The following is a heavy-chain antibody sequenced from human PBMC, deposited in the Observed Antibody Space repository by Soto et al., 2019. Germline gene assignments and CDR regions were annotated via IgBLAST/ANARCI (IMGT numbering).Heavy chain of an antibody. CDR3: ASGKQLDRFDY. V-gene: IGHV4-59*01. Sequence: SETLSLTCSVSGGSISGDHWSWVRQPPGKGLEWIGYMYNSGSTNNNPSLKSRVTISLDTSKNQVSLKLSAVTAADTAVYYCASGKQLDRFDYWGQGTQVTVSS. CDR2: MYNSGST. D-gene: IGHD5-18*01. CDR1: GGSISGDH. J-gene: IGHJ4*02.